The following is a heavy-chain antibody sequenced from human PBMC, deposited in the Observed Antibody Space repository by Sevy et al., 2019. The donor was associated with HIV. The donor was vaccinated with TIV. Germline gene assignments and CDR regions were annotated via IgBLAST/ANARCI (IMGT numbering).Heavy chain of an antibody. Sequence: GGSLRLSCAASGFTFSSYRMNWVRQAPGKGLEWVSYISSSSTIYYADSVKGRFTISRDNAKNSLYLQMNSLRDEDTAVYYSARDGSYCSGGSCYYDFDYWGQGTLVTVSS. V-gene: IGHV3-48*02. CDR1: GFTFSSYR. J-gene: IGHJ4*02. CDR3: ARDGSYCSGGSCYYDFDY. CDR2: ISSSSTI. D-gene: IGHD2-15*01.